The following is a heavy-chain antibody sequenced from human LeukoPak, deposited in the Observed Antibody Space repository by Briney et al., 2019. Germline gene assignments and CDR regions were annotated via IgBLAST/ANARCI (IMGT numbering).Heavy chain of an antibody. D-gene: IGHD3-10*01. CDR1: GFTFSDYY. V-gene: IGHV3-11*06. J-gene: IGHJ4*02. CDR2: INSSSSYT. Sequence: GGSLRLSCAASGFTFSDYYMSWIRQAPGKGLEWVGRINSSSSYTNKADSVKGRFTISRDNAKNSLYLQMNSLRAEDTAVYYCARDPRYGSGANDYWGQGTLVTVSS. CDR3: ARDPRYGSGANDY.